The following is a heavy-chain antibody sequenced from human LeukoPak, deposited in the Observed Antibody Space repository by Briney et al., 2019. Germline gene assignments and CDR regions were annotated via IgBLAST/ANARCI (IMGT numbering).Heavy chain of an antibody. CDR2: IYYSGST. CDR1: GGSISSYY. Sequence: PSQTLSLTCAVSGGSISSYYWSWIRQPPGKGLEWIGYIYYSGSTNYNPSLKSRVTISVDTSKNQFSLKLSSVTAADTAVYYCARGDSSGYYPDYWGQGTLVTVSS. CDR3: ARGDSSGYYPDY. V-gene: IGHV4-59*01. D-gene: IGHD3-22*01. J-gene: IGHJ4*02.